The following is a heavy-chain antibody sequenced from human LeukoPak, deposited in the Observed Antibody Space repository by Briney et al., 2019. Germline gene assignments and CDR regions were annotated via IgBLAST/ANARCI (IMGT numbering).Heavy chain of an antibody. J-gene: IGHJ5*02. V-gene: IGHV2-5*02. CDR1: GFSLTTSGVG. CDR2: IYWDDDK. CDR3: AHKSATNWFDP. Sequence: SGPTLVNPTQTLTLTCTFSGFSLTTSGVGVGWIRQPPGKALEWLSLIYWDDDKRYSPSLKSRLTITKDTSKNQVVLTMTNMDPVDTATYFCAHKSATNWFDPWGPGTLVTVSS.